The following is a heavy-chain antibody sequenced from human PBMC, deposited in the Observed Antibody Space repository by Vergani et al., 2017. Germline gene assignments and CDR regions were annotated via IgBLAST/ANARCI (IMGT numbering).Heavy chain of an antibody. J-gene: IGHJ5*02. V-gene: IGHV3-30*02. Sequence: QVQLVESGGGVVQPGRSLRLSCAASGFSFSSFGFHWVRQAPGRGLESVTFTRPHEDGAFYSASVRGRFTVSRDNSKNTLYLEMNRLNVDDTAIYYCGKTQGTVVGTWWFDPWGRGTPVTVSS. CDR3: GKTQGTVVGTWWFDP. CDR1: GFSFSSFG. CDR2: TRPHEDGA. D-gene: IGHD1-7*01.